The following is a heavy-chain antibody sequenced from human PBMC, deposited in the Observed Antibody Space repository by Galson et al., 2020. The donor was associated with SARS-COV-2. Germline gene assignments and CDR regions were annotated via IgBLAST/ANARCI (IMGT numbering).Heavy chain of an antibody. D-gene: IGHD2-15*01. CDR1: GFTFSSYG. J-gene: IGHJ6*02. V-gene: IGHV3-30*18. CDR3: AKSLPPALYCSGGSCYSAYYYYGMDV. Sequence: GESLKISCAASGFTFSSYGMHWVRQAPGKGLEWVAVISYDGSNKYYADSVKGRFTISRDNSKNTLYLQMNSLRAEDTAVYYCAKSLPPALYCSGGSCYSAYYYYGMDVWGQGTTVTVSS. CDR2: ISYDGSNK.